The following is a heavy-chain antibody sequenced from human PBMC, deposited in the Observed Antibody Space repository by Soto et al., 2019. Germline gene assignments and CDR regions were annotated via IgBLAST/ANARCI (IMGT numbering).Heavy chain of an antibody. CDR3: ASDGSGRRYMDV. CDR1: GFTFSSYW. V-gene: IGHV3-74*01. J-gene: IGHJ6*03. CDR2: INSDGSST. D-gene: IGHD3-10*01. Sequence: GGSLRLSCAASGFTFSSYWMHWVRQAPGKGLVWVSRINSDGSSTSYADSVKGRFTISRDNAKNTLYLQMNSLRAEDTAVYYCASDGSGRRYMDVWGKGTTVTVSS.